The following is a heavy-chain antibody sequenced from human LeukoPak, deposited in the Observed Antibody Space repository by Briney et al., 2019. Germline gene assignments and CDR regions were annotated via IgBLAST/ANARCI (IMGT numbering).Heavy chain of an antibody. CDR1: GFTFSSYA. CDR3: AKDHCEVSGCYPPSTFDY. CDR2: ISGGGGST. J-gene: IGHJ4*02. Sequence: GGYLTLYCSAAGFTFSSYAMSWDRQAPGKGLEWVSAISGGGGSTYHTYSVKGPFTISRDNSKNTLYLQMNSLRAEDTAVYYCAKDHCEVSGCYPPSTFDYWGQGTLVTVSS. V-gene: IGHV3-23*01. D-gene: IGHD2-15*01.